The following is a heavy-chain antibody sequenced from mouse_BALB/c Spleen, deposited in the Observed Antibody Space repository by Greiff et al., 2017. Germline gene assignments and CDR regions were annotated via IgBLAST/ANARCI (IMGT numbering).Heavy chain of an antibody. CDR1: GYTFTDYN. J-gene: IGHJ4*01. Sequence: VQLQQSGPELVKPGASVKISCKASGYTFTDYNMDWVKQSHGKSLEWIGDINPNNGGTIYNQKFKGKATLTVDKSSSTAYMELRSLTSEDTAVYYCARNYYGPMDYWGQGTSVTVPS. V-gene: IGHV1-18*01. CDR3: ARNYYGPMDY. CDR2: INPNNGGT. D-gene: IGHD1-2*01.